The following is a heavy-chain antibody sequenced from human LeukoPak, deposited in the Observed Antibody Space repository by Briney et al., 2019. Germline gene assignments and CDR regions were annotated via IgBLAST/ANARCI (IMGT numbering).Heavy chain of an antibody. V-gene: IGHV4-39*07. CDR3: ARDAHCTGVSCYSPYNWFDP. Sequence: SETLSLTCTVSGGSISSSSYYWGWIRQPPGKGLEWIGSIYFSGTTYYNPSLQSRVTISVDTAKNQFSLKVTSVTVADTAAYYCARDAHCTGVSCYSPYNWFDPWGQGTLVTVSS. CDR2: IYFSGTT. CDR1: GGSISSSSYY. D-gene: IGHD2-15*01. J-gene: IGHJ5*02.